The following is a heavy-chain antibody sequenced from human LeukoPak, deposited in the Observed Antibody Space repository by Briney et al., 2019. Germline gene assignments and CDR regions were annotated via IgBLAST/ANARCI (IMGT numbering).Heavy chain of an antibody. CDR1: GFTFSSYA. CDR3: AKDSPGYYDSSGYYEGGYFDY. D-gene: IGHD3-22*01. Sequence: GGSLRLSCGASGFTFSSYAMSWVRQAPGKGLEWVSAISGSGGSTYYADSVKGRFTISRDNSKNTLYLQMNSLRAEDTAVYYCAKDSPGYYDSSGYYEGGYFDYWGQGTLVTVSS. CDR2: ISGSGGST. J-gene: IGHJ4*02. V-gene: IGHV3-23*01.